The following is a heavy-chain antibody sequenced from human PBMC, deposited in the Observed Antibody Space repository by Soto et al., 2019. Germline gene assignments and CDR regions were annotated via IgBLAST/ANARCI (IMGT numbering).Heavy chain of an antibody. Sequence: GXSVKVSCNTSGYPFSNYGITWVRQAPGQPLEWLGWISLYSDGTNYAQKFQCRVSMTTDTSTTTAYMELRSLRSDDTAVYYCARVVPGAEAWFGPWGQGTLVTVSS. D-gene: IGHD2-2*01. CDR2: ISLYSDGT. CDR3: ARVVPGAEAWFGP. J-gene: IGHJ5*02. CDR1: GYPFSNYG. V-gene: IGHV1-18*01.